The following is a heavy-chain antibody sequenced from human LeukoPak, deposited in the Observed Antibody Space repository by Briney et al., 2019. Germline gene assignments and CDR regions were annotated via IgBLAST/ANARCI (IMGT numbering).Heavy chain of an antibody. D-gene: IGHD2-8*01. CDR2: IYYSGST. J-gene: IGHJ4*02. Sequence: KASETLSLTCTVSGGSISSYYWNWIRQPPGKGLEWIGYIYYSGSTNYNPSLKGRVTISVDTSKNQFSLKLSSVTAADTAVYYCASLPYCSNGVCFTHYFFDYWGQGTLVAVSS. V-gene: IGHV4-59*08. CDR3: ASLPYCSNGVCFTHYFFDY. CDR1: GGSISSYY.